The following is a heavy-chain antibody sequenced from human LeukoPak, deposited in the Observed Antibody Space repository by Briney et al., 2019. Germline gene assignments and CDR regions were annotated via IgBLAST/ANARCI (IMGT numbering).Heavy chain of an antibody. D-gene: IGHD3-9*01. V-gene: IGHV1-18*01. CDR3: ARGGRVLRYFDWSVLGY. Sequence: ASVKVSCKASGYTFTSYGISWVRQAPGQGLEWMGWISAYNGNTNYAQKLQGRVTMTTDTSTSTAYMKLRSLRSDDTAVYYCARGGRVLRYFDWSVLGYWGQGTLVTVSS. J-gene: IGHJ4*02. CDR1: GYTFTSYG. CDR2: ISAYNGNT.